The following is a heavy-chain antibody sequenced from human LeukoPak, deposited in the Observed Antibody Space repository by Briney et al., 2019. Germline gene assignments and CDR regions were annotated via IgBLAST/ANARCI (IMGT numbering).Heavy chain of an antibody. J-gene: IGHJ6*02. CDR3: ARENRGPNYYYYGMDV. CDR2: MNPNSGNT. D-gene: IGHD2-15*01. Sequence: GASVKVSCKASGYTFTSYDINWVRQATGQGLEWMGWMNPNSGNTGYAQKFQGRVTMTRNTSISTAYMELSSLRSEDTAVYYCARENRGPNYYYYGMDVWGQGTTVTVSS. CDR1: GYTFTSYD. V-gene: IGHV1-8*01.